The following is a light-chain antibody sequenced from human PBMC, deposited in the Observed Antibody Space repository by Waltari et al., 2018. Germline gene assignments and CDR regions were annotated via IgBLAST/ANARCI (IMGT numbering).Light chain of an antibody. CDR1: TSDVGPYNH. Sequence: QSALTQPASVSGSPGQSITISCTGTTSDVGPYNHVPWYHQRPGKAPKPIIYEVPKRPSGFSNRFSGSKSGNTASLTISGLQAEDEADYYCSSYTSSTTSVVFGGGTKVTVL. CDR3: SSYTSSTTSVV. CDR2: EVP. V-gene: IGLV2-14*03. J-gene: IGLJ2*01.